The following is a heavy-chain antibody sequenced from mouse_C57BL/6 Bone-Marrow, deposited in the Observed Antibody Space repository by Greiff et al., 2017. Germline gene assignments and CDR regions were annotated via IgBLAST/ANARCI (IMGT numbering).Heavy chain of an antibody. CDR2: IDPSDSYT. CDR1: GYTFTSYW. V-gene: IGHV1-69*01. D-gene: IGHD2-4*01. J-gene: IGHJ2*01. Sequence: VQLQQPGAELVMPGASVKLSCKASGYTFTSYWMHWVKQRPGQGLEWIGEIDPSDSYTNYNQKFKGKSTLTVDKSSSTAYMQLSSLTSEDSAVYYCARSPFIYYDYGYCDYWGQGTTLTVSS. CDR3: ARSPFIYYDYGYCDY.